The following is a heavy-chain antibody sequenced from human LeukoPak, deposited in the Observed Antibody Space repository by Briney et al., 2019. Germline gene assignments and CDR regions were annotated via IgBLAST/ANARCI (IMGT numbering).Heavy chain of an antibody. CDR3: ARHGGEWELLSHDY. J-gene: IGHJ4*02. CDR2: IYYSGST. D-gene: IGHD1-26*01. V-gene: IGHV4-34*01. Sequence: PSETLSLTCAVYGGSFSGYYWSWIRQPPGKGLEWIGSIYYSGSTYYNPSLKSRVTISVDTSKNQFSLKLSSVTAADTAVYYCARHGGEWELLSHDYWGQGTLVTVSS. CDR1: GGSFSGYY.